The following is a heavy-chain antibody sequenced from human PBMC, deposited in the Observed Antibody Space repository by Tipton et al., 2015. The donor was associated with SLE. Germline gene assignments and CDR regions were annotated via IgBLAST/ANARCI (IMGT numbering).Heavy chain of an antibody. V-gene: IGHV4-38-2*02. CDR3: ARGGAYDY. CDR2: VHYTGIT. D-gene: IGHD1-26*01. Sequence: TLSLTCTVSGYSISSGYYWAWIRQPPGKGLEWIATVHYTGITYYNPSLKSRNTMPVDTSKNQFSLKLTSVTAADTAVYYCARGGAYDYWGQGKLVTVSS. CDR1: GYSISSGYY. J-gene: IGHJ4*02.